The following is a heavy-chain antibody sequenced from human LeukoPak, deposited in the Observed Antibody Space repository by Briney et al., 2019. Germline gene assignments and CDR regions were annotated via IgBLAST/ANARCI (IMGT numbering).Heavy chain of an antibody. CDR3: ARAEKPNWGNYYYYCMDV. Sequence: ASVKVSCKASGYTFTSYGISWVRQAPGQRLEWMGWISAYNGNTNFAQKLQDRVTMTTDTSTSTAYMELRSLRSDDTAVYYCARAEKPNWGNYYYYCMDVWGKGTTVTVSS. D-gene: IGHD7-27*01. J-gene: IGHJ6*03. CDR1: GYTFTSYG. V-gene: IGHV1-18*01. CDR2: ISAYNGNT.